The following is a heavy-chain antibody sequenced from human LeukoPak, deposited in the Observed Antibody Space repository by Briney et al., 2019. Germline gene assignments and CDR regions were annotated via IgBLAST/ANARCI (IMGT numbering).Heavy chain of an antibody. Sequence: PGGSLRLSCAASGFTVSSNYMSWVRQAPGKGLEWVSIIYSGGSTYYADSVKGRFTISRDNSKNTLYLQMNSLRAEDTAVYYRARDTADSSGYHYWGQGTLVTVSS. V-gene: IGHV3-53*01. CDR2: IYSGGST. J-gene: IGHJ4*02. CDR3: ARDTADSSGYHY. CDR1: GFTVSSNY. D-gene: IGHD3-22*01.